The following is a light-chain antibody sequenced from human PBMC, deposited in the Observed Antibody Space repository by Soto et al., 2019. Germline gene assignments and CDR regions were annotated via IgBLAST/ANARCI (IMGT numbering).Light chain of an antibody. Sequence: DVQITPYPSTLSASLEDRVSIACRASQSIGTSLAWYQQKPGKAPKLLIYGAFRRETGIPARFRGSGFGAEFTLTITSLQSEDFAAYYCQRYNTWSWTFGQGTKVDIK. V-gene: IGKV1-5*01. CDR1: QSIGTS. CDR3: QRYNTWSWT. J-gene: IGKJ1*01. CDR2: GAF.